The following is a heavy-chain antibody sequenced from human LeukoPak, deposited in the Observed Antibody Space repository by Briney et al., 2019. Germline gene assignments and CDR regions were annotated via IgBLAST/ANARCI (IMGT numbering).Heavy chain of an antibody. Sequence: SVKVSCKASGGTFISYAISWVRQAPGQGLEWMGGIIPIFGTANYAQKFQGRVTITADESTSTAYMELSSLRSEDTAVYYCASGVTTSDYYYYGMDVWGQGTTVTVSS. J-gene: IGHJ6*02. CDR1: GGTFISYA. D-gene: IGHD4-17*01. CDR2: IIPIFGTA. V-gene: IGHV1-69*13. CDR3: ASGVTTSDYYYYGMDV.